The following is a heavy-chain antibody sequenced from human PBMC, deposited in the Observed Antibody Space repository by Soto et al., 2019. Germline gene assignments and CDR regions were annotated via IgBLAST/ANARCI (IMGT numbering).Heavy chain of an antibody. CDR2: ISYDGSNK. CDR3: AREGLAAGYYYYYGMDV. J-gene: IGHJ6*02. D-gene: IGHD6-13*01. CDR1: GFTFSSYA. Sequence: QVQLVESGGGVVQPGRSLRLSCAAAGFTFSSYAMHWVRQAPGKGLEWVAVISYDGSNKYYADSVKGRFTISRDNSKNTLYLQMNSLRSEDTAVYYCAREGLAAGYYYYYGMDVWCQGTTVTVSS. V-gene: IGHV3-30-3*01.